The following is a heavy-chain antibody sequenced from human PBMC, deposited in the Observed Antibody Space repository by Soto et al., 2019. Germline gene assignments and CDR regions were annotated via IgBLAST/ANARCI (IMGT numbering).Heavy chain of an antibody. D-gene: IGHD3-22*01. Sequence: EVHLLESGGALVQPGGSLTLSCAASGFSFSDYAMSWVRQAPGKGLEWVSSISRTGDSAYYADSVKGRFAISRDRSKNXWYLHMNSLRVEDTAVYYCAKGPDGSGYYHNWFDSWGQGTLITVSS. V-gene: IGHV3-23*01. CDR3: AKGPDGSGYYHNWFDS. CDR2: ISRTGDSA. CDR1: GFSFSDYA. J-gene: IGHJ5*01.